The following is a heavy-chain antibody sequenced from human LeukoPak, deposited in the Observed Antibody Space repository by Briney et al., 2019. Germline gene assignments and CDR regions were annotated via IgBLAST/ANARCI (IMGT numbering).Heavy chain of an antibody. V-gene: IGHV3-23*01. D-gene: IGHD3-22*01. Sequence: GSLRLSCEASGLTFSSYAMNWVRQAPGKGLEWVSTIGGSDGSTYYADSVKGRFTISSDNSKNTLYLQMNSLRAEDTAVYYRAKGAMIVVVPGAFDIWGQGTMVTVSS. CDR2: IGGSDGST. CDR1: GLTFSSYA. J-gene: IGHJ3*02. CDR3: AKGAMIVVVPGAFDI.